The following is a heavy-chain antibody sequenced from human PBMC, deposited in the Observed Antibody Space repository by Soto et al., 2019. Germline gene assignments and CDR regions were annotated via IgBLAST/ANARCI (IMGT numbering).Heavy chain of an antibody. CDR1: GFTFSSYA. D-gene: IGHD2-2*01. CDR2: ISSNGGST. CDR3: VKDLVVARKDWFDP. V-gene: IGHV3-64D*06. J-gene: IGHJ5*02. Sequence: GGSLRLSCSASGFTFSSYAMHWVRQAPGKGLEYVSAISSNGGSTYYADSVKGRFTISRDNSKNTLYLQMSSLRAEYTAVYYCVKDLVVARKDWFDPWGQGTLVTVSS.